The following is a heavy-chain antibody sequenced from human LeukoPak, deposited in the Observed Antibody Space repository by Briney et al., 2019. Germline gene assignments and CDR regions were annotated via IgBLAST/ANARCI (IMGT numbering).Heavy chain of an antibody. J-gene: IGHJ4*02. CDR2: ISWNTGII. Sequence: GRCLSLSCAASGFTFDVYAMHWVRQAPGKGREWVSGISWNTGIIGYADSVKGRFTISRDNAKKSVYLQMNRLRTEDTALYYCAKVVWTSTWSGPTDYWGQGTLVTVSS. D-gene: IGHD6-13*01. V-gene: IGHV3-9*01. CDR3: AKVVWTSTWSGPTDY. CDR1: GFTFDVYA.